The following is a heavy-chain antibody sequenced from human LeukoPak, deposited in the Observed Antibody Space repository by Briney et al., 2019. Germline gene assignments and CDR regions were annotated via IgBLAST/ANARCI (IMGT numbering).Heavy chain of an antibody. CDR1: GISLSTSGIG. V-gene: IGHV2-70*11. Sequence: SGPTLVNPTQTLTLTCTFSGISLSTSGIGVSWIRHTPGKALEWLTRIDWDDDKYYSTSLKTRLTISKDTSKNRVVLTMTSMDPVDTATYYCARIRSVAGNFDYWGQGTLVTVSS. CDR3: ARIRSVAGNFDY. J-gene: IGHJ4*02. D-gene: IGHD6-19*01. CDR2: IDWDDDK.